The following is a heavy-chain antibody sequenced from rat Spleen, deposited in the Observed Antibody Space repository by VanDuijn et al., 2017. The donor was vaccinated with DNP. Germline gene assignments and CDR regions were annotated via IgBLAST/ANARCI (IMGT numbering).Heavy chain of an antibody. D-gene: IGHD3-8*01. V-gene: IGHV2-43*01. CDR1: GFSLTSYH. J-gene: IGHJ4*01. CDR2: IWTGGTT. Sequence: QVQLKESGPGLVQPSQTLSLACTVSGFSLTSYHMHWVRQPPGKGLEWMGIIWTGGTTAYNSLLKSRLSITRDTSKSQVFLKMNSLKSEDTATDYCARVPNTYDVMDVWGQGASVTVSS. CDR3: ARVPNTYDVMDV.